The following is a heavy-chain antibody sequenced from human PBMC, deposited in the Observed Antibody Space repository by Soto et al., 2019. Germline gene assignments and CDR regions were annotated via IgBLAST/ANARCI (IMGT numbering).Heavy chain of an antibody. J-gene: IGHJ3*02. Sequence: GGSLRLSCAASGFTFSSYAMHWVRQAPGKGLEWVAVISYDGSNKYYADSVKGRFTISRDNSKNTLYLQMNSLRAEDTAVYYCARAKSNSGPNDAFDIWGQGTMVTVSS. CDR2: ISYDGSNK. D-gene: IGHD6-25*01. V-gene: IGHV3-30-3*01. CDR1: GFTFSSYA. CDR3: ARAKSNSGPNDAFDI.